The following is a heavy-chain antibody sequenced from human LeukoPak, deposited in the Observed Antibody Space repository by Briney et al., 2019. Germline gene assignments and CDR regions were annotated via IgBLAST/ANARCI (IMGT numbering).Heavy chain of an antibody. J-gene: IGHJ4*02. CDR3: ARSGIRRTRPNDY. D-gene: IGHD1-14*01. Sequence: GGSLRLSCAASGFTFSSYWMSWVRQAPGKGLEWVANIKQDGSEKYYVDSVKGRFTISRDNAKNSLYLQMNSLRAEDTAVYYCARSGIRRTRPNDYWGQGTLVTVSS. V-gene: IGHV3-7*03. CDR1: GFTFSSYW. CDR2: IKQDGSEK.